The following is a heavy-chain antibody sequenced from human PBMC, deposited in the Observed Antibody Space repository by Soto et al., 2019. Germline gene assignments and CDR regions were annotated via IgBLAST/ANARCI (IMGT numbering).Heavy chain of an antibody. Sequence: XESLKVSWKCSGYRFTSYWIGLVRQMPGKGLEWMGIIYPGDSDTRYSPSFQGQVTISADKSISTAYLQWSSLKASDTAMYYCARTNSYDKEDAFDICGQRTMVTVSS. J-gene: IGHJ3*02. D-gene: IGHD3-22*01. CDR3: ARTNSYDKEDAFDI. CDR2: IYPGDSDT. V-gene: IGHV5-51*01. CDR1: GYRFTSYW.